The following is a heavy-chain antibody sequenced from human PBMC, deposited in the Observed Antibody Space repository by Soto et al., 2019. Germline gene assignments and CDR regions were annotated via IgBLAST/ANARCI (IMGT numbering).Heavy chain of an antibody. CDR3: ASPQYGGSYSYYVMEV. D-gene: IGHD1-26*01. CDR2: IYPGDSDT. V-gene: IGHV5-51*01. Sequence: GESLKISCKGSGYSFTSYWIGWVRQMPGKGLEWMGIIYPGDSDTRYSPSFQGQVTISADKSISTAYLQWSSLKASDTAMYYWASPQYGGSYSYYVMEVWAEGPRSPSP. J-gene: IGHJ6*02. CDR1: GYSFTSYW.